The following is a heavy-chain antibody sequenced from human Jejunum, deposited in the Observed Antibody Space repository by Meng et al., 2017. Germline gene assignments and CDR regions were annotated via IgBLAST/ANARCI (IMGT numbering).Heavy chain of an antibody. J-gene: IGHJ2*01. CDR1: GVSVNIRTYY. V-gene: IGHV4-61*01. D-gene: IGHD6-19*01. Sequence: GPGLVRPSGTLLLMCHVPGVSVNIRTYYWSWIRQPPGKGLEWIAYIDNSGSTNYNPSLKSRVIISVDTSKNQFYLQMSSLTAADTAVYYCARAAAGTGFGYFDLWGRGTLVTVSS. CDR3: ARAAAGTGFGYFDL. CDR2: IDNSGST.